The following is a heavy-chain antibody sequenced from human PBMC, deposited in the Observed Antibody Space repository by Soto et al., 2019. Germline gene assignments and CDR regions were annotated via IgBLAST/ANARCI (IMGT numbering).Heavy chain of an antibody. CDR1: GVTFSSYN. CDR3: TTDSYSTIIIVRFDY. Sequence: PGGSLKLSCATSGVTFSSYNMNWVRQAPGKGLEWVGRIKSKTDGGTTDYAEPVKGRFAISRDDSNNMVYLQMNSLKIEDTAVYYCTTDSYSTIIIVRFDYWGHGTLVTVSS. D-gene: IGHD3-22*01. V-gene: IGHV3-15*07. J-gene: IGHJ4*01. CDR2: IKSKTDGGTT.